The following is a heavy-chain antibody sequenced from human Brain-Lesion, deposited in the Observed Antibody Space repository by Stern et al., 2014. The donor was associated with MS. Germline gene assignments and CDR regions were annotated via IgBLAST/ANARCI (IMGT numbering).Heavy chain of an antibody. CDR1: GVTIDDYA. V-gene: IGHV3-9*01. Sequence: EVQLVESGGDLVKPGRSLRLSCAAFGVTIDDYAMHWGRQAPGKGLEWDAGISWNSGTIGYEDSAKGRFTTTRDNAYSSLYLQMNSLRPEDTALYYCARDITGSSAYFAYWGQGTLVTVSS. CDR2: ISWNSGTI. CDR3: ARDITGSSAYFAY. D-gene: IGHD1-14*01. J-gene: IGHJ4*02.